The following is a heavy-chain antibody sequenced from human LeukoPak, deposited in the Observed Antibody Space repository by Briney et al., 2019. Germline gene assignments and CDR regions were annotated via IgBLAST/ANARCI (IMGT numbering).Heavy chain of an antibody. CDR1: GYTFTSYD. CDR3: ARVELAGYSADY. V-gene: IGHV1-8*01. D-gene: IGHD5-24*01. CDR2: MNPNSGNT. Sequence: ASVKVSCKASGYTFTSYDINWVRQATGQGLEWMGWMNPNSGNTGYAQKFQGRVTMTRNTSISTAYMELSSLRSEDTAVYYCARVELAGYSADYWGRGTLVTVSS. J-gene: IGHJ4*02.